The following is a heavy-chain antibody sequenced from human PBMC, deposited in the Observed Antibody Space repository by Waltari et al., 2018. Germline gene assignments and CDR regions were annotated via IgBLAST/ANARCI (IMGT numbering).Heavy chain of an antibody. D-gene: IGHD1-1*01. CDR2: INWNRGSI. CDR1: GFTIDDYA. V-gene: IGHV3-9*01. J-gene: IGHJ3*02. Sequence: EVQLVESGGDLVQPGRSLRLSCAASGFTIDDYAMHWVRQVPGKGLEGVACINWNRGSIGYGESVKGRFTISRDNDRNSLYLQMSSLTTEDTAVYYCAKKNDEVFDRNGLVYDAFDMWGQGTMVTVSS. CDR3: AKKNDEVFDRNGLVYDAFDM.